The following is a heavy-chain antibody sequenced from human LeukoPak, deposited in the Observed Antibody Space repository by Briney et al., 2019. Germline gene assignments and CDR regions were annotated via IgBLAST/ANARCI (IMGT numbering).Heavy chain of an antibody. CDR3: ARVGYCSSTSCYGGGHYMDV. V-gene: IGHV1-46*01. J-gene: IGHJ6*03. CDR2: INPSGGST. Sequence: ASVKVSCKASGYTFTSYYMHRVRQAPGQGLEWMGIINPSGGSTSYAQKFQGRVTMTRDTSTSTVYMELSSLRSEDTAVYYCARVGYCSSTSCYGGGHYMDVWGKGTTVTVSS. D-gene: IGHD2-2*01. CDR1: GYTFTSYY.